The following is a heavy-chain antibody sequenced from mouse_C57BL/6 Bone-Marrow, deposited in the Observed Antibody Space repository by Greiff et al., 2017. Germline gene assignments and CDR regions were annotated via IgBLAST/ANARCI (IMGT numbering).Heavy chain of an antibody. CDR2: ISSGGSYT. CDR1: GFTFSSYG. CDR3: ARLGGYYVAWFAY. Sequence: EVMLVESGGDLVKPGGSLKLSCAASGFTFSSYGMSWVRQTPDKRLEWVATISSGGSYTYYPDSVKGRFTISRDNAKNTLYLQMSSLKSEDTAMYYCARLGGYYVAWFAYWGQGTLVTVSA. D-gene: IGHD2-3*01. V-gene: IGHV5-6*01. J-gene: IGHJ3*01.